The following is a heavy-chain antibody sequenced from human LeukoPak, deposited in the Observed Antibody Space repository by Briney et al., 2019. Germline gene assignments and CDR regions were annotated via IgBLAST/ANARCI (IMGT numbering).Heavy chain of an antibody. D-gene: IGHD3-22*01. Sequence: ASVKVSCKASVGTFSSYAISWVRQAPGQGLEWMGRIIPIFGTANYAQKFQGRVRITTDESTSTAYMGLSSLRSEDTAVYYCARDLYYYDSSGYYSEYFDYWGQGTLVTVSS. V-gene: IGHV1-69*05. CDR3: ARDLYYYDSSGYYSEYFDY. CDR2: IIPIFGTA. CDR1: VGTFSSYA. J-gene: IGHJ4*02.